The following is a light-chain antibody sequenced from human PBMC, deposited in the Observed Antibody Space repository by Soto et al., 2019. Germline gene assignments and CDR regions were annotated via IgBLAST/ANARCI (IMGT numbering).Light chain of an antibody. Sequence: QSALTQPASVSGSPGESITISCSGTTSDVGGHNFVSWFQQHPGKAPKMVIYAVDQRPSGVSIRFSGSKFGNTASLTISGLQTEDEADYYCSSYTRSSIWVFGGGTKVTVL. V-gene: IGLV2-14*01. CDR3: SSYTRSSIWV. CDR1: TSDVGGHNF. J-gene: IGLJ3*02. CDR2: AVD.